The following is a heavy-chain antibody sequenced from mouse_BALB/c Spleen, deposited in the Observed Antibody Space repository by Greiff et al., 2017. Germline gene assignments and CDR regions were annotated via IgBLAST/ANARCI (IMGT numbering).Heavy chain of an antibody. CDR1: GYSITSGYY. Sequence: EVQLQQSGPGLVKPSQSLSLTCSVTGYSITSGYYWNWIRQFPGNKLEWTGYISYDGSNNYNPSLKNRIPITRDTSKNQFFLKLNSVTTEDTGTYYCERDFSWFACWGQGTLVTVSA. J-gene: IGHJ3*01. V-gene: IGHV3-6*02. CDR3: ERDFSWFAC. CDR2: ISYDGSN.